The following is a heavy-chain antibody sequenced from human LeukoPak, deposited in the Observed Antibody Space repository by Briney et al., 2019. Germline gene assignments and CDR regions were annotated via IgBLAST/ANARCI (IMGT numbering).Heavy chain of an antibody. CDR2: INPNSGGT. D-gene: IGHD1-26*01. J-gene: IGHJ6*02. CDR1: GYTLTGYY. V-gene: IGHV1-2*02. Sequence: ASVKVSCKASGYTLTGYYMHWVRQAPGQGLEWMGWINPNSGGTNYAQKFQGRVTMTRDTSISTAYMELSRLRSDDTAVYYCARGWEHYYYGMDVWGQGTTVTVSS. CDR3: ARGWEHYYYGMDV.